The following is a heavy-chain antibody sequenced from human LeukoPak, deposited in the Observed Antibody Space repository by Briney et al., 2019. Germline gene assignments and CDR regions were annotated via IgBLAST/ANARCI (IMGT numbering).Heavy chain of an antibody. J-gene: IGHJ4*02. CDR1: GFTVSSNY. Sequence: GGSLRLSCAASGFTVSSNYMTWVRQAPGKGLEWVATIKLDGSEKHYVDSVRGRFTVSRDNAKNSLYLQMNSLRAEDTALYYCARDRKYRIVGTTQHYFDYWGQGTLVTVSS. D-gene: IGHD1-26*01. V-gene: IGHV3-7*01. CDR2: IKLDGSEK. CDR3: ARDRKYRIVGTTQHYFDY.